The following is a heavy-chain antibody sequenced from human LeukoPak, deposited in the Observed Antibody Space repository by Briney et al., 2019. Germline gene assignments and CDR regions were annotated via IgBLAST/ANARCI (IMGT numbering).Heavy chain of an antibody. J-gene: IGHJ5*02. CDR3: ARVVAVPAGSSPFDP. V-gene: IGHV4-59*01. CDR1: GGSISSYY. D-gene: IGHD6-19*01. CDR2: IYYSGST. Sequence: PSETLSLTCTVSGGSISSYYWSWLRQPPGKGLEWIGYIYYSGSTNYNPSLKSRVTISVDTSKNQFSLKLSSVTAADTAVYYCARVVAVPAGSSPFDPWGQGTLVTVSS.